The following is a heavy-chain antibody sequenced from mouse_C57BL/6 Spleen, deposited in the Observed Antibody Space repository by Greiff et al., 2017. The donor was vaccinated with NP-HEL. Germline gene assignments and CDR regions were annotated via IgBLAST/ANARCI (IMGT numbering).Heavy chain of an antibody. CDR2: IYPGDGDT. V-gene: IGHV1-82*01. CDR1: GYAFSSSW. J-gene: IGHJ4*01. CDR3: ARRTPYGSSYDAMDY. Sequence: QVQLKQSGPELVKPGASVKISCKASGYAFSSSWMNWVKQRPGKGLEWIGRIYPGDGDTNYNGKFKGKATLTADKSSSTAYMQLSSLTSEDSAVYVCARRTPYGSSYDAMDYWGQGTSVTVSS. D-gene: IGHD1-1*01.